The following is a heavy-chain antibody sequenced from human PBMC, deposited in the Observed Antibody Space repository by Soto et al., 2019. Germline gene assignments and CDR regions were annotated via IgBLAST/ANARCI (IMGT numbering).Heavy chain of an antibody. CDR3: ARDYLIGITWYRYFDL. J-gene: IGHJ2*01. Sequence: EVQMLESGGGLVQPGGSLRLSCAASGFTFSNYVMSWVRQAPGKGPEWVSGISGSGGNTYYADSVGGRFTISRDNSKNTVYLQMNSLRVEDTALYYCARDYLIGITWYRYFDLWGRGTLVTVSS. CDR2: ISGSGGNT. V-gene: IGHV3-23*01. D-gene: IGHD6-13*01. CDR1: GFTFSNYV.